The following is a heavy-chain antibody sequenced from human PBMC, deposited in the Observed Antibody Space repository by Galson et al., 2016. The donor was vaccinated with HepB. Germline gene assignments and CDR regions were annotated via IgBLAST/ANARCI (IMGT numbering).Heavy chain of an antibody. CDR1: GGSFGGYS. CDR3: ARVRPAGYCTPDSCRGRLDS. D-gene: IGHD2-2*01. V-gene: IGHV4-34*12. Sequence: SETLSLTCAVSGGSFGGYSWTWIRQTPGKGLQWIGEIIYTGSTNYNASLSSRVAISLDTSKNHFSLNLTSVTAADTAWYYCARVRPAGYCTPDSCRGRLDSWGQGTLVTVSS. CDR2: IIYTGST. J-gene: IGHJ4*02.